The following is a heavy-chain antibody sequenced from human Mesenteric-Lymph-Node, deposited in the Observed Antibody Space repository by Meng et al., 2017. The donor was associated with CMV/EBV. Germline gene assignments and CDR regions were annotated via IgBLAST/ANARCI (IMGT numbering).Heavy chain of an antibody. CDR1: GFSLSTSEVG. D-gene: IGHD2-15*01. CDR3: AHKCSDASCLDY. Sequence: SGPTLVKPTQTLTLTCTFSGFSLSTSEVGVGWVRQPPGKALEWLALIYWNDEKHYTPSLNTRLTITKDTSKNQVVLTMSNMDPVDTATYYCAHKCSDASCLDYWGQGTLVTVSS. V-gene: IGHV2-5*01. J-gene: IGHJ4*02. CDR2: IYWNDEK.